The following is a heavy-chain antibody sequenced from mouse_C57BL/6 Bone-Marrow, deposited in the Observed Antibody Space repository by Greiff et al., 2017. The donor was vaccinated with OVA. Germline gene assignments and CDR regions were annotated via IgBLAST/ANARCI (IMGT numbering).Heavy chain of an antibody. D-gene: IGHD1-1*01. V-gene: IGHV1-22*01. CDR3: ARPNSVITTVEEGY. CDR2: INPNNGGT. CDR1: GYTFTDYN. Sequence: EVKLQESGPELVKPGASVKMSCKASGYTFTDYNMHWVKQSHGKSLEWIGYINPNNGGTSYNQKFKGKATLTVNKSSSTAYMELRSLTSEDSAVYYCARPNSVITTVEEGYWGQGTTLTVSS. J-gene: IGHJ2*01.